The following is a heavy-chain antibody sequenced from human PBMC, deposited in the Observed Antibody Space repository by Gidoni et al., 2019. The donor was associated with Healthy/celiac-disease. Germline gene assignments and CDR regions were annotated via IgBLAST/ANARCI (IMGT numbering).Heavy chain of an antibody. Sequence: QVKLVKSGAEVKKPGASVKVSCKASGYTFTGYYMHWVRQAPGQGLEWMGRINPNSGGTNYAQKFQGRVTMTRDTSISTAYVELSRLRSDATAVDYCARSTRGSSSLHGWYFDLWGRGTLVTVSS. CDR1: GYTFTGYY. D-gene: IGHD6-13*01. CDR2: INPNSGGT. J-gene: IGHJ2*01. CDR3: ARSTRGSSSLHGWYFDL. V-gene: IGHV1-2*06.